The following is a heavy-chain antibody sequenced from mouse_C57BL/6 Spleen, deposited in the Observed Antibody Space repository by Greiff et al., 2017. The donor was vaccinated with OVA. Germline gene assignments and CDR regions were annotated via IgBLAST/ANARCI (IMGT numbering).Heavy chain of an antibody. Sequence: QVQLQQSGAELVRPGASVTLSCKASGYTFTDYEMHWVKQTPVHGLEWIGAIDPETGGTAYHQKFKGKAILTADKSSSTAYMELRSLTSEDSAVYYCTTYYGSRNYVDYWGQGTTLTVSS. CDR3: TTYYGSRNYVDY. J-gene: IGHJ2*01. D-gene: IGHD1-1*01. CDR1: GYTFTDYE. V-gene: IGHV1-15*01. CDR2: IDPETGGT.